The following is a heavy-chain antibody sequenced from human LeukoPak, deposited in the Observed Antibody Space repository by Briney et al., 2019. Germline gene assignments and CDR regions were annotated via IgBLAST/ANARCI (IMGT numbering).Heavy chain of an antibody. D-gene: IGHD4-11*01. CDR1: GASITHFY. V-gene: IGHV4-59*01. CDR2: IYHSGTT. J-gene: IGHJ6*03. CDR3: ARGPNYSNFGSAYYYMDV. Sequence: SETLSLTCNVSGASITHFYWSWILQPPGKGLEWIGYIYHSGTTNSSTSLKSRVTMSLDTSTSQFSLKVNSVTAADTAVYYCARGPNYSNFGSAYYYMDVWGKGTTVIVSS.